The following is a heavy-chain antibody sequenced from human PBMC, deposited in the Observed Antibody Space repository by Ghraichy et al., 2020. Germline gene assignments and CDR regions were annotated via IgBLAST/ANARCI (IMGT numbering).Heavy chain of an antibody. Sequence: SETLSLTCAVSGYSISTTNWWAWIRQTPGKGLEWIGYIYSSGSAHYNPSLKSRVTMSVDTSKNQYSLQLTSVTSEDAAVYYCARKAGWSYARGFDLGGQGTKVTVSS. J-gene: IGHJ3*01. D-gene: IGHD3-10*01. CDR3: ARKAGWSYARGFDL. V-gene: IGHV4-28*01. CDR1: GYSISTTNW. CDR2: IYSSGSA.